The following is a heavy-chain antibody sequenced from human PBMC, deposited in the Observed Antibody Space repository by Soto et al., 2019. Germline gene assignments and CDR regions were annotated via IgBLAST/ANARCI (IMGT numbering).Heavy chain of an antibody. CDR2: IIPIFGTA. D-gene: IGHD3-9*01. CDR3: ARESTYYDILTGYSHFDY. V-gene: IGHV1-69*01. Sequence: GKVSCKASGSTFSSYAISWVRQAPGQGLEWMGGIIPIFGTANYAQKFQGRVTITADESTSTAYMELSSLRSEDTAVYYCARESTYYDILTGYSHFDYWGQGTLVTVSS. CDR1: GSTFSSYA. J-gene: IGHJ4*02.